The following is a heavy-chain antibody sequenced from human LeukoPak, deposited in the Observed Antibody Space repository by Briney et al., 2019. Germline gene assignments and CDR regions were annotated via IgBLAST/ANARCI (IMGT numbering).Heavy chain of an antibody. CDR2: IYSGGST. CDR1: GFTVSSNY. CDR3: ARDRWGYSYGGD. V-gene: IGHV3-53*01. J-gene: IGHJ4*02. D-gene: IGHD5-18*01. Sequence: GGSLRLSCAASGFTVSSNYMSWVRQAPGKGLEWVSVIYSGGSTYYADSVKGRFTISRDNAKSSLYLQMNSLRAEDTAVYYCARDRWGYSYGGDWGQGTLVTVSS.